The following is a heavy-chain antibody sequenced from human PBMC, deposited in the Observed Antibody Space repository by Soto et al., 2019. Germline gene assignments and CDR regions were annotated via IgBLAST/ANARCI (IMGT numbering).Heavy chain of an antibody. CDR3: ASRVVVPAAHDGY. CDR2: ISSSSRYI. CDR1: GFTFSSYS. Sequence: EVQLVESGGGLVKPGGSLRLSCAASGFTFSSYSMNWVRQAPGKGLEWVSSISSSSRYIYYADSVKGRFTISRDNAKNSLYLQMNSLRAEDTAVYYCASRVVVPAAHDGYWGQGTLVTVSS. J-gene: IGHJ4*02. D-gene: IGHD2-2*01. V-gene: IGHV3-21*01.